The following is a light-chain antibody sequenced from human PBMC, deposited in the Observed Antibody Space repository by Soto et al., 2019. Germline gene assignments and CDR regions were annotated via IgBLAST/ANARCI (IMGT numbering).Light chain of an antibody. V-gene: IGKV2-28*01. CDR1: QSLLHGNGYNY. CDR3: MQALQTPWT. J-gene: IGKJ2*02. Sequence: DIVMTQSPLSLPVTPGEPASISCRTSQSLLHGNGYNYLDWYLQKPGQSPQLLIYLASSRASGVPDRFSGSGSGTDFTLKISRVEAEDVGVYYCMQALQTPWTFGQGTKLEIK. CDR2: LAS.